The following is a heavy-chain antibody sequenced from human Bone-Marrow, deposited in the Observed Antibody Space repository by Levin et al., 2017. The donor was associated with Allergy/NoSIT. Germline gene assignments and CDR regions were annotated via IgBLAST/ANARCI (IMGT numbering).Heavy chain of an antibody. D-gene: IGHD4-17*01. V-gene: IGHV3-23*01. CDR1: GFSFSNYA. J-gene: IGHJ1*01. Sequence: GGSLRLSCAASGFSFSNYAMTWVRQAPGKGLEWVSSRGDSGDYTVYADSVKGRFIISRDNSKNTLFLQMSSLRVDDTAVYYCVQDWGRAVTTCQHWGQGALVTVSS. CDR2: RGDSGDYT. CDR3: VQDWGRAVTTCQH.